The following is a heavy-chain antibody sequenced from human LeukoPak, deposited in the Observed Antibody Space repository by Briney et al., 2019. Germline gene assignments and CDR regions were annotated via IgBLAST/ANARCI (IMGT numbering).Heavy chain of an antibody. CDR2: INSDGSST. CDR3: ARARFPAFDI. Sequence: GGSLRLSCAASGFTFSSYAMSWVRQAPGKGLVWVSRINSDGSSTTYADSVKGRFTISRDNAKNTLYLQMNSLGAEDTALYYCARARFPAFDIWGQGTMVTVSS. J-gene: IGHJ3*02. CDR1: GFTFSSYA. V-gene: IGHV3-74*01. D-gene: IGHD3-10*01.